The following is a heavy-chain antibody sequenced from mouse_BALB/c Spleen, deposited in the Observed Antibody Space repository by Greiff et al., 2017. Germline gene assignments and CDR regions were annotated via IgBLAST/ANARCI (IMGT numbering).Heavy chain of an antibody. CDR2: IYPGDGDT. CDR3: ARGGGNYFDY. D-gene: IGHD1-1*02. J-gene: IGHJ2*01. V-gene: IGHV1-87*01. CDR1: GYTFTSYW. Sequence: VHLVESGAELARPGASVKLSCKASGYTFTSYWMQWVKQRPGQGLEWIGAIYPGDGDTRYTQKFKGKATLTADKSSSTAYMQLSSLASEDSAVYYCARGGGNYFDYWGQGTTLTVSS.